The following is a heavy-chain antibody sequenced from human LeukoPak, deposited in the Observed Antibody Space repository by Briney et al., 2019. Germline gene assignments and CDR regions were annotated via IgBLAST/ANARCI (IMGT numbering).Heavy chain of an antibody. V-gene: IGHV3-23*01. CDR3: AKGLYCSSTSCLNYFDY. Sequence: GGSLRLSCAAAGFTFSSYAMSWVRQPPGKGLEWVSAISGSGGSTYYADSVKGRFTISRDNSKNTLYLQMNSLRAEDTAVYYCAKGLYCSSTSCLNYFDYWGQGTLVTVSS. J-gene: IGHJ4*02. CDR1: GFTFSSYA. CDR2: ISGSGGST. D-gene: IGHD2-2*01.